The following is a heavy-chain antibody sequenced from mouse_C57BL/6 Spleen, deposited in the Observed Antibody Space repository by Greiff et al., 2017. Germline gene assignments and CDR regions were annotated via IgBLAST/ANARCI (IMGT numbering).Heavy chain of an antibody. V-gene: IGHV1-80*01. CDR3: ARCDVSTVVADWYFDV. Sequence: QVQLKESGAELVKPGASVKISCKASGYAFSSYWMNWVKQRPGKGLEWIGQIYPGDGDTNYNGKFKGKATLTADKSSSTAYMQLSSLTSEDSAVYFCARCDVSTVVADWYFDVWGTGTTVTGSS. CDR2: IYPGDGDT. CDR1: GYAFSSYW. D-gene: IGHD1-1*01. J-gene: IGHJ1*03.